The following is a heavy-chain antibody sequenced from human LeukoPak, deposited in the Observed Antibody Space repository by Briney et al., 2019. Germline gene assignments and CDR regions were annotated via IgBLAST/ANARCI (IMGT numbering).Heavy chain of an antibody. CDR1: GASISSSNDY. D-gene: IGHD2-15*01. J-gene: IGHJ6*03. CDR3: ARSVEGYCRGGSCYYYSYYMDV. CDR2: IYYSGST. Sequence: SETLSLTCTVSGASISSSNDYWSCIRQPPGKGLEWIGYIYYSGSTNYNPSLKSRVTISVDTSKNQFALKLSSVTAADTAVYYCARSVEGYCRGGSCYYYSYYMDVWGKGTTVTVSS. V-gene: IGHV4-61*01.